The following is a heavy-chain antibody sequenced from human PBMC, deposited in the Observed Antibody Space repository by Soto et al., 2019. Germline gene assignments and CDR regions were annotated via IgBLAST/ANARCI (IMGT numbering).Heavy chain of an antibody. V-gene: IGHV1-69*13. Sequence: GAPGKVSCKASGGTFSSYAISWVRQAPGQGLEWLGGIIPIFGTANYAQKFQGRVKNTADESTSTAYMELSSLRSEDTAVYYCARGSIVATIYYGIPVWGQGTPVTVSS. D-gene: IGHD5-12*01. CDR3: ARGSIVATIYYGIPV. CDR2: IIPIFGTA. J-gene: IGHJ6*02. CDR1: GGTFSSYA.